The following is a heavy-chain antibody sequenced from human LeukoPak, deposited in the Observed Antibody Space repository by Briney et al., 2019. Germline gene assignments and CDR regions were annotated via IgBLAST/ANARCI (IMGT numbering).Heavy chain of an antibody. CDR1: GYSISSGYF. CDR2: IYHSGST. D-gene: IGHD5-18*01. Sequence: PSETLSLTCTVSGYSISSGYFWGCIRQAPGKGLEWMGNIYHSGSTSYNPSLRRRVTISVDTSRNQISLQLSSVTDTDTAVYYCARVGAWIQLGYFDYWGQGTPVTVSS. J-gene: IGHJ4*02. V-gene: IGHV4-38-2*02. CDR3: ARVGAWIQLGYFDY.